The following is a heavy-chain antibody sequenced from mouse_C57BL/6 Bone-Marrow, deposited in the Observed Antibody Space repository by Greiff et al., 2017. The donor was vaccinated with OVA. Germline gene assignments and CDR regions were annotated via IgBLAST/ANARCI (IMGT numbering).Heavy chain of an antibody. J-gene: IGHJ1*03. CDR2: IDPSDSYT. D-gene: IGHD1-1*01. CDR3: ALSCYGSSYWYFDV. CDR1: GYTFTSYW. V-gene: IGHV1-69*01. Sequence: QVQLQQPGAELVMPGASVKLSCKASGYTFTSYWMHWVKQRPGQGLEWIGEIDPSDSYTNYNRKFKGKSTLTVDKSSSTAYMQLSSLTSEDSAVYYCALSCYGSSYWYFDVWGTGTTVTVSS.